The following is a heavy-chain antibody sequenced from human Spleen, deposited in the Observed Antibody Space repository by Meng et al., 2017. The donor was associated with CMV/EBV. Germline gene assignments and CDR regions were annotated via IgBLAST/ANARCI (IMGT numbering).Heavy chain of an antibody. CDR2: IYYSGST. Sequence: GSLRLSCTVSGGFISSYYWSWIRQPPGKGLEWIGYIYYSGSTNYNPSLKSRVTISVDTSKNQFSLKLSSVTAADTAVYYCAIDQLRFRYGMDVWGQGTTVTVSS. CDR3: AIDQLRFRYGMDV. J-gene: IGHJ6*02. CDR1: GGFISSYY. V-gene: IGHV4-59*01. D-gene: IGHD3-3*01.